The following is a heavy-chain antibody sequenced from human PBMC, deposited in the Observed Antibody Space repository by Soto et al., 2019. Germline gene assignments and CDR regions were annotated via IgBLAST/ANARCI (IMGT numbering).Heavy chain of an antibody. Sequence: PGGSLRLSCAASGFTVSGNYMSWVRQAPGKGLEWVSVIYSGGSTYYADSVKGRFTISRHNSKNTLYLQMNSLRAEDTAVYYCARFVDDILTGNNWFDPWGQGTLVTVSS. CDR3: ARFVDDILTGNNWFDP. CDR2: IYSGGST. V-gene: IGHV3-53*04. CDR1: GFTVSGNY. D-gene: IGHD3-9*01. J-gene: IGHJ5*02.